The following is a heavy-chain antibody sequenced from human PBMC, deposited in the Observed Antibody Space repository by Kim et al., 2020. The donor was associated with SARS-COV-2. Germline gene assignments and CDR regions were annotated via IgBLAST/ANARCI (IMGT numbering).Heavy chain of an antibody. D-gene: IGHD2-15*01. V-gene: IGHV3-23*01. J-gene: IGHJ4*02. CDR3: AKGRVVGATFNYDC. Sequence: YADSVKGRFTISRDNAKNTVYLKMNSLGADDTAVYYCAKGRVVGATFNYDCWGQGTLVTVSS.